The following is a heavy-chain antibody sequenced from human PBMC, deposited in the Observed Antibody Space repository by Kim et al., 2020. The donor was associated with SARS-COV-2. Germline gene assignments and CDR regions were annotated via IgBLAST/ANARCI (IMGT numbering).Heavy chain of an antibody. CDR2: ISPYNGNT. V-gene: IGHV1-18*01. J-gene: IGHJ5*02. CDR3: VTGSWSAGSTKCYAMCS. CDR1: GYTFTSYD. D-gene: IGHD2-8*01. Sequence: ASVKVSCKTSGYTFTSYDITWVRQAPGQGLEWMGWISPYNGNTNYAQKFQGRATLTTDTSTSTAFMDLRSLRSDDTAVYYCVTGSWSAGSTKCYAMCSWGQGTLVTVSS.